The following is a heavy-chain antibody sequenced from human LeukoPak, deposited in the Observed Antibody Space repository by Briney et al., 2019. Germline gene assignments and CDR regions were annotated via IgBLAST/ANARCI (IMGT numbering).Heavy chain of an antibody. CDR3: ARDPGWGALDH. J-gene: IGHJ4*02. CDR1: GFAFSSHW. V-gene: IGHV3-7*01. D-gene: IGHD3-16*01. CDR2: INQDGSRK. Sequence: RGSLGLSCAASGFAFSSHWTSWVRQAPGKGLGWVAIINQDGSRKSSAGSVKGRFTISRDNAKNLLYLQMNSLRAEDTAVYYCARDPGWGALDHWGQGTLVTVS.